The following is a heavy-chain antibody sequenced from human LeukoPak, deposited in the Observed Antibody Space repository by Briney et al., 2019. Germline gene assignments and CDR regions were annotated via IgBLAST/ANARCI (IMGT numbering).Heavy chain of an antibody. CDR1: GFTFSSYA. D-gene: IGHD2-2*01. V-gene: IGHV3-30-3*01. CDR2: ISYDGSNK. CDR3: ARPLYCSSTSCYDAFDI. J-gene: IGHJ3*02. Sequence: GGSLRLSCAASGFTFSSYAMHWVRQAPGKGLEWVAVISYDGSNKYYADSVKGRFTISRDNSKNTLYLQMNSLRAEDTAVYYCARPLYCSSTSCYDAFDIWGQGTMVTVSS.